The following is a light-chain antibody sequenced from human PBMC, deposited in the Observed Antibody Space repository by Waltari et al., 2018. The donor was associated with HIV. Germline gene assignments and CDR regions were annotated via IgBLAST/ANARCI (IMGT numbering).Light chain of an antibody. CDR3: SSYGDNNWVL. V-gene: IGLV2-8*01. J-gene: IGLJ2*01. CDR2: EVT. CDR1: SSDIGAYDP. Sequence: QSALTQPPSASGSLGQSVTIPCIGSSSDIGAYDPVSWFQQLPPNAPTLLLYEVTKRPSGVPDRFSGSRSGNTAFLTVSGLQPNDTAAYFCSSYGDNNWVLFGGGTNLTVL.